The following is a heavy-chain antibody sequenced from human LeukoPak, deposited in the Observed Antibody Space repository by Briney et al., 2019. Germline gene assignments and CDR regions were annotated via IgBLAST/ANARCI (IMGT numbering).Heavy chain of an antibody. J-gene: IGHJ5*02. CDR2: IYYSGST. D-gene: IGHD2-15*01. Sequence: SETLSLTSTVSGGSISSYYWSWIRQPPGKGLEWIGYIYYSGSTYYNPSLKSRVTISVDTSKNQFSLKLSSVTAADTAVYYCARVEGSVRVDWFDPWGQGTLVTVSS. V-gene: IGHV4-59*08. CDR1: GGSISSYY. CDR3: ARVEGSVRVDWFDP.